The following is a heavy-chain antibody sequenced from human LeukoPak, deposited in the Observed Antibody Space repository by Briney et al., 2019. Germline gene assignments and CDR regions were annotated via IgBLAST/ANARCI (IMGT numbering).Heavy chain of an antibody. CDR2: IRYDGSIK. Sequence: GGSLRLSCAASGFTFRNYGMHWVRLAPGKGLEWVAFIRYDGSIKYYVDSVKGRFTVSRDNSKNTLYLQMNSLRPEDTAVYYCARDFGGGTGYWGQGTLVTVSS. CDR1: GFTFRNYG. J-gene: IGHJ4*02. D-gene: IGHD3-16*01. V-gene: IGHV3-30*02. CDR3: ARDFGGGTGY.